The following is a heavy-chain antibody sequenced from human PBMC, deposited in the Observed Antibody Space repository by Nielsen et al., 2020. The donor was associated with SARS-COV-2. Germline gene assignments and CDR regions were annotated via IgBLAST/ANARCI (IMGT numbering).Heavy chain of an antibody. CDR1: GFTYDDEA. J-gene: IGHJ6*02. CDR3: AKDHSYADGMDV. D-gene: IGHD2-2*01. Sequence: LKIARAASGFTYDDEAMHWVRQAPGKGMEWVSGRCWNSGSIGYADSVKGRFTISRDNAKNSLYLQMNSLRAEDTALYYCAKDHSYADGMDVWGQGTTVTVSS. V-gene: IGHV3-9*01. CDR2: RCWNSGSI.